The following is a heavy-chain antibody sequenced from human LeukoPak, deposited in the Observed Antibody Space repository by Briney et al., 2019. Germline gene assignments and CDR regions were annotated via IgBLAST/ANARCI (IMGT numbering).Heavy chain of an antibody. D-gene: IGHD6-19*01. CDR3: ARVGQCLDLIDAFDI. CDR2: ISYDGSNT. Sequence: GGSLRLSCVASEFTFSYYALHWVRQAPGKGLEWVTSISYDGSNTYYADSVKGRFTISRDNSKNTLYLQMNSLRTDDTALYYCARVGQCLDLIDAFDIWGQGTMVTVSS. J-gene: IGHJ3*02. V-gene: IGHV3-30*04. CDR1: EFTFSYYA.